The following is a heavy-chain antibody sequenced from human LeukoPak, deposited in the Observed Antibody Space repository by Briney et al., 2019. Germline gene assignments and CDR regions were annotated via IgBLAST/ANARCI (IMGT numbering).Heavy chain of an antibody. Sequence: GGSLRLSCTASGFTFGDYAMSWFRQAPGKGLEWVGFIRSKAYGGTTEYAASVKGRFTISRDDSKSIAYLQMNSLKTEDTAVYYCTRDPYYDILTGYWMGRTSWGQGTLVTVSS. D-gene: IGHD3-9*01. CDR1: GFTFGDYA. CDR2: IRSKAYGGTT. V-gene: IGHV3-49*03. J-gene: IGHJ4*02. CDR3: TRDPYYDILTGYWMGRTS.